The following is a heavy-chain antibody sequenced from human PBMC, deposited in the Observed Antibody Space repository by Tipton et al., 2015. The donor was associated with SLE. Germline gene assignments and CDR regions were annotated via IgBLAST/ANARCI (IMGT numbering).Heavy chain of an antibody. CDR3: ARQQEDTEDYNGMDV. J-gene: IGHJ6*02. CDR1: GGSFSGYS. D-gene: IGHD2-15*01. CDR2: IYYSGST. Sequence: TLSLTCAVYGGSFSGYSWTWIRQPPGKGLEWIGEIYYSGSTNYNPSLKSRVTISVDTSKNQFSLKLSSVTAADTAVYYCARQQEDTEDYNGMDVWGQGTTVTVSS. V-gene: IGHV4-34*01.